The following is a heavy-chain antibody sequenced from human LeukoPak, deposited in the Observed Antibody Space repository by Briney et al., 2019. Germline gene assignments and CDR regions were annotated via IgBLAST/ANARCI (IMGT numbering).Heavy chain of an antibody. CDR3: ARGSGSYAFDY. D-gene: IGHD1-26*01. CDR2: IYPGDSDA. CDR1: GYIFTSYW. V-gene: IGHV5-51*01. J-gene: IGHJ4*02. Sequence: GESLKISCKASGYIFTSYWIGWVRQMPGTGLEWMGSIYPGDSDARYSPSFQGQVTISADKSISTAYLQWSTLKASDTAMYYCARGSGSYAFDYWGQGTLVTVSS.